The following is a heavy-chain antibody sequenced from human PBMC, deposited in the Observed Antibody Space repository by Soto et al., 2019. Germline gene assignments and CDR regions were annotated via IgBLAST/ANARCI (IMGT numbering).Heavy chain of an antibody. CDR2: MNPYSGNT. Sequence: QVQLVQSGAEVKKPGASVKVSCKASGYTFSDYDINWVRQAAGQGLEWMGWMNPYSGNTGYAQKFQGRVIMTIDTSITTAYLELSSRTFEDTAIYYCARGGFRRTWFDPWGQGTLVTVSS. J-gene: IGHJ5*02. CDR1: GYTFSDYD. CDR3: ARGGFRRTWFDP. V-gene: IGHV1-8*01.